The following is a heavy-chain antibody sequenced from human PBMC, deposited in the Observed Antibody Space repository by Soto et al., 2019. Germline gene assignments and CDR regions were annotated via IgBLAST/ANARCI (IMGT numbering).Heavy chain of an antibody. CDR3: TTYCGGDCYLPPGYYYYYGIDV. D-gene: IGHD2-21*02. CDR1: GFTFSNAW. CDR2: IKSKTDGGTT. V-gene: IGHV3-15*01. J-gene: IGHJ6*02. Sequence: GGSLRLSCAASGFTFSNAWMSWVRQAPGKGLEWVGRIKSKTDGGTTDYAAPVKGRFTISRDDSKNTLYLQMNSLKTEDTAVYYCTTYCGGDCYLPPGYYYYYGIDVSGQGTTVTVSS.